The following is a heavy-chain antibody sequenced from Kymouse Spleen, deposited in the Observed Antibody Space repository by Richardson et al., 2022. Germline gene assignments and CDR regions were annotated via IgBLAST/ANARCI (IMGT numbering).Heavy chain of an antibody. CDR3: ARDLIVVVPAAMRYYGMDV. CDR2: IYYSGST. V-gene: IGHV4-31*03. D-gene: IGHD2-2*02. CDR1: GGSISSGGYY. J-gene: IGHJ6*02. Sequence: QVQLQESGPGLVKPSQTLSLTCTVSGGSISSGGYYWSWIRQHPGKGLEWIGYIYYSGSTYYNPSLKSRVTISVDTSKNQFSLKLSSVTAADTAVYYCARDLIVVVPAAMRYYGMDVWGQGTTVTVSS.